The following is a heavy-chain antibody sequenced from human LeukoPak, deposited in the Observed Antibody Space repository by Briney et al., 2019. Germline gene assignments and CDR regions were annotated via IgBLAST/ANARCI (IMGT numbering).Heavy chain of an antibody. D-gene: IGHD3-22*01. CDR2: IYYSGST. Sequence: PQTMSLACTVSRDCISRGGYYWCWIRLHPGKNMEWIGYIYYSGSTYYNPSLKSRVTISVDTSKNQFSLKLSSVTAADTAVYYCARPMIVGDDAFDIWGQGTMVTVSS. CDR1: RDCISRGGYY. V-gene: IGHV4-31*03. J-gene: IGHJ3*02. CDR3: ARPMIVGDDAFDI.